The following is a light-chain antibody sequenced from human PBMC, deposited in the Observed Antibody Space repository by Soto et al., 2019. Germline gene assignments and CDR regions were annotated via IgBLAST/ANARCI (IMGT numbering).Light chain of an antibody. CDR1: QSVLYSSNNKNY. CDR2: WAS. J-gene: IGKJ1*01. V-gene: IGKV4-1*01. Sequence: DIVTTQSPDSLAVSLGERATINCKSSQSVLYSSNNKNYLAWYQQKPGQPPKLLIYWASTRESGVPDRFSGSGSGTDFTLTISSLQAEDVAVYYCQQYYSIQWTFGQGTKVEIK. CDR3: QQYYSIQWT.